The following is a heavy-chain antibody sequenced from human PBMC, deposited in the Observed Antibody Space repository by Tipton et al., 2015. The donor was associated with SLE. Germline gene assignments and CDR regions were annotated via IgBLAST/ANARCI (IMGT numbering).Heavy chain of an antibody. CDR2: INHSGST. CDR1: GGSISSGSYY. D-gene: IGHD2-8*01. CDR3: ARGYIVLMVYASGWFDP. V-gene: IGHV4-39*07. J-gene: IGHJ5*02. Sequence: TLSLTCTVSGGSISSGSYYWSWIRQPPGKGLEWIGEINHSGSTNYNPSLKSRVTISVDTSKNQFSLKLSSVTAADTAVYYCARGYIVLMVYASGWFDPWGQGTLVTVSS.